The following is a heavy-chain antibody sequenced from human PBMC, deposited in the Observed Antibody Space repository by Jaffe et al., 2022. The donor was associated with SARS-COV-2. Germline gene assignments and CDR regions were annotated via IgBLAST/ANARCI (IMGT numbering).Heavy chain of an antibody. J-gene: IGHJ4*02. Sequence: EVQLVESGGGLVQPGGSLRLSCAASGFTFSSYWMYWVRQAPGKGLEWVANIKQDGSEKFYVDSVKGRFTISRDNAKNSLYLQMNSLRAEDTGVYYCAREVWPIRADYWGQGTLVTVSS. V-gene: IGHV3-7*01. CDR1: GFTFSSYW. D-gene: IGHD2-21*01. CDR3: AREVWPIRADY. CDR2: IKQDGSEK.